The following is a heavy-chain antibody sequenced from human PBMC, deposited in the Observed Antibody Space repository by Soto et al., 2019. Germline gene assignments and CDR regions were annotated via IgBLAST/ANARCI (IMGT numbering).Heavy chain of an antibody. CDR2: IYYSGST. D-gene: IGHD7-27*01. V-gene: IGHV4-39*01. Sequence: SETLSLTCTVSGGSIRSYYWGWIRRPPGKGLEWIGSIYYSGSTYYNPSLKSRVTISVDTSKNQFSLKLSSVTAADTAVYYCARRWGYSFDYWGQGTLVTVS. CDR3: ARRWGYSFDY. J-gene: IGHJ4*02. CDR1: GGSIRSYY.